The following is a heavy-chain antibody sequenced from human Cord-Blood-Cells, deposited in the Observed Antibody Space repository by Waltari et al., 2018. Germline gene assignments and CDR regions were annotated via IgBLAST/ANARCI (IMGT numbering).Heavy chain of an antibody. Sequence: QVQLQESGPGLVKPSETLSLTCTVSGGSISSYYWSWIRQPPGKGREWIGYIYYSGSTNYNPSLKSRVTISVDTSKNQFSLKLSSVTAADTAVYYCARRYCSSTSCYDAFDIWGQGTMVTVSS. CDR1: GGSISSYY. D-gene: IGHD2-2*01. V-gene: IGHV4-59*01. CDR3: ARRYCSSTSCYDAFDI. J-gene: IGHJ3*02. CDR2: IYYSGST.